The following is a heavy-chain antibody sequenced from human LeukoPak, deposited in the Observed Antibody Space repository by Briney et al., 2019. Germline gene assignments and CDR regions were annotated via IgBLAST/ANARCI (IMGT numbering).Heavy chain of an antibody. V-gene: IGHV3-74*01. CDR3: ARGPNSNWSGLDF. D-gene: IGHD6-6*01. Sequence: GRSLRLSCTASGFSFSGHWMHWARQLPGKGLVWVSRISPTGSTTSYADSVKGRFTVSRDNAKNTLYLQVNNLRAEDTAVYYCARGPNSNWSGLDFWGQGTLLTVSS. CDR1: GFSFSGHW. CDR2: ISPTGSTT. J-gene: IGHJ4*02.